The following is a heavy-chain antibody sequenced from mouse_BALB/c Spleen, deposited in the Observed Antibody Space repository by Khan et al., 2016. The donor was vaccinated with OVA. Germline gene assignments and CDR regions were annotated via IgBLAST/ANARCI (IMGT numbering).Heavy chain of an antibody. J-gene: IGHJ3*01. CDR2: VSTCGSYT. Sequence: EVQLVESGGDLVKPGGSLKLSCAASGFTFSTYGMSWVRQAPDKRLEWVATVSTCGSYTYSPDCVKGRFTISRDHAKNTLYLQMSGLRSVKTAIFSCSSFAYYYDGEGFAYWGQGTLVTVSA. CDR1: GFTFSTYG. CDR3: SSFAYYYDGEGFAY. V-gene: IGHV5-6*01. D-gene: IGHD1-1*01.